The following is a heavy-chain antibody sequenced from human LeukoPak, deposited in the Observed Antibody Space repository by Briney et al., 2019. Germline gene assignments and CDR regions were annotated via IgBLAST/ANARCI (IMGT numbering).Heavy chain of an antibody. Sequence: GGSLRLSCAASGFTFSIYAMSWVRQAPGKGLELVSVISGSGGSTYYADSVKGRFTISRDNSKKTLYLQMTSLGAEDTAVYYCAKGLGYCSSTSCKRPPDWFDPWGQGTLVTVSS. CDR1: GFTFSIYA. J-gene: IGHJ5*02. CDR3: AKGLGYCSSTSCKRPPDWFDP. CDR2: ISGSGGST. D-gene: IGHD2-2*01. V-gene: IGHV3-23*01.